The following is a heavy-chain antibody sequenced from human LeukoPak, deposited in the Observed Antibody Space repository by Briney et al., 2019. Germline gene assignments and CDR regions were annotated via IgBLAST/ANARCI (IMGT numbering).Heavy chain of an antibody. CDR2: INAGNGST. V-gene: IGHV1-3*01. CDR1: GYTFTSYA. J-gene: IGHJ4*02. D-gene: IGHD3-22*01. CDR3: ARHGTPRYCYDSSGYFNYFDY. Sequence: VSVKVSCKASGYTFTSYAMHWVRQAPGQRLEWMGWINAGNGSTKYSQKFQGRVTITRDTSASTAYMELSSLRFEDTAVYYCARHGTPRYCYDSSGYFNYFDYWGQGTLVTVSS.